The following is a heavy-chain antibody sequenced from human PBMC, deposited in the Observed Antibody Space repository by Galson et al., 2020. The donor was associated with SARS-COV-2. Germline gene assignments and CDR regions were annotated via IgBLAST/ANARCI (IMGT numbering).Heavy chain of an antibody. CDR2: ISNDGSNR. CDR1: GFTFSTYA. J-gene: IGHJ4*02. CDR3: AGGPRFGELLSPFEY. Sequence: TGGSLRLSCAASGFTFSTYAMHWVRQAPGQGLEWVAFISNDGSNRYYADSVKGRFTISRDNSKNTLYVQMNSLRAEDTAVYYCAGGPRFGELLSPFEYWGQGTLVTVSS. D-gene: IGHD3-10*01. V-gene: IGHV3-30-3*01.